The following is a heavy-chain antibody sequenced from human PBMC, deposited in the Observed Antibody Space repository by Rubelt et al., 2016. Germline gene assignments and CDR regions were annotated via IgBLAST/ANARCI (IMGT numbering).Heavy chain of an antibody. Sequence: QVQLVQSGAEVKKPGASVKVSCKASGYTFTGYYMHWVRQAPGQGLEWMGWINPNRGGTNDAQKVQGRVTMTRDTSICTAYRELGRLRSDDTAVYYGARDLGIQLDYWGQGTLVTVSS. J-gene: IGHJ4*02. CDR1: GYTFTGYY. CDR2: INPNRGGT. D-gene: IGHD5-18*01. V-gene: IGHV1-2*02. CDR3: ARDLGIQLDY.